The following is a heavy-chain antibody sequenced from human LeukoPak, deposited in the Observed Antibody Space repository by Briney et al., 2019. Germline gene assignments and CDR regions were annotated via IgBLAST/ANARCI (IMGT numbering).Heavy chain of an antibody. Sequence: GGSLSLSCAVSGFTFCRFAMSGVRQAPGEGVVWVSAISGSGGSTYYADSVKGRFTISRDNSKNTLYLQMNSLRAEDTAVYYCAKGSYSSGWYRYDPWGQGTLVTVSS. J-gene: IGHJ5*02. CDR2: ISGSGGST. V-gene: IGHV3-23*01. CDR1: GFTFCRFA. CDR3: AKGSYSSGWYRYDP. D-gene: IGHD6-19*01.